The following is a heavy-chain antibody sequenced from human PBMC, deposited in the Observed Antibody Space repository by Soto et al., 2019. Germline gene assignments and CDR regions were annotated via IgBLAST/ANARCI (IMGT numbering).Heavy chain of an antibody. J-gene: IGHJ4*02. CDR3: ATDDYGIFPY. CDR1: GYPKTTYY. Sequence: ASAEVSCKVSGYPKTTYYIHWGRQAPGQGLEWMGWIDPRSGGTVYEQKFQGRVTMTRDTSISTVYMDLSGLTSDDTALYYCATDDYGIFPYWGQGSLVTVSS. CDR2: IDPRSGGT. V-gene: IGHV1-2*02. D-gene: IGHD3-10*01.